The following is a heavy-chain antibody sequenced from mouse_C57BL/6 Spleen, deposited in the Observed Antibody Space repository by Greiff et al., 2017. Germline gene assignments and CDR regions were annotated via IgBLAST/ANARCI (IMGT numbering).Heavy chain of an antibody. CDR3: ARPYYYGSSYRYAMDY. J-gene: IGHJ4*01. V-gene: IGHV5-17*01. CDR1: GFTFSDYG. D-gene: IGHD1-1*01. CDR2: ISSGSSTI. Sequence: EVKLMESGGGLVKPGGSLKLSCAASGFTFSDYGMHWVRQAPEKGLEWVAYISSGSSTIYYADTVKGRFTISRDNAKNTLFLQMTSLRSEDTAMYYCARPYYYGSSYRYAMDYWGQGTSVTVSS.